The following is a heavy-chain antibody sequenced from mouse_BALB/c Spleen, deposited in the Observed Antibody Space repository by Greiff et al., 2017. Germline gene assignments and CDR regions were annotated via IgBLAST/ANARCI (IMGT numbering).Heavy chain of an antibody. CDR2: ISSGSSTI. V-gene: IGHV5-17*02. J-gene: IGHJ4*01. CDR3: AYCNYPLAMDY. CDR1: GFTFSSFG. D-gene: IGHD2-1*01. Sequence: EVHLVESGGGLVQPGGSRKLSCAASGFTFSSFGMHWVRQAPEKGLEWVAYISSGSSTIYYADTVKGRFTISRDNPKNTLFLQMTSLRSEDTAMYYCAYCNYPLAMDYWGQGTSVTVSS.